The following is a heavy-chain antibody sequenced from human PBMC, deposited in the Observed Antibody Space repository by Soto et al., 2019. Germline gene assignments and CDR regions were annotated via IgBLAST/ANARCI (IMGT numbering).Heavy chain of an antibody. J-gene: IGHJ4*02. CDR1: GFSLSTTGMR. CDR2: IDWDDDK. Sequence: SGPTLVNPTQTLTLTCTFSGFSLSTTGMRVNWIRQPPGKALEWLARIDWDDDKYYKTSLKTRLTISKDTSKNQVVLTMTDMDPVDTATYYCARMRDYGSNSVVDYWGQGTLVTVSS. CDR3: ARMRDYGSNSVVDY. D-gene: IGHD3-16*01. V-gene: IGHV2-70*04.